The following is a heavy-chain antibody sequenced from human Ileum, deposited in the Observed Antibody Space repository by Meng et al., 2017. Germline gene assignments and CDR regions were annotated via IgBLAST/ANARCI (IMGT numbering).Heavy chain of an antibody. D-gene: IGHD1-1*01. V-gene: IGHV4-31*03. Sequence: QVQLQESGPGLVEPSKTLSLSCTVSGGSISSGGYYWSWICQHPGEGLEWIGYIYDSGSTYYIPSLKSRIAISGDTSKNQFSLNLCSVTAADTAVYYCARGGTAYFDYWGQETLVTVSS. CDR2: IYDSGST. CDR1: GGSISSGGYY. CDR3: ARGGTAYFDY. J-gene: IGHJ4*02.